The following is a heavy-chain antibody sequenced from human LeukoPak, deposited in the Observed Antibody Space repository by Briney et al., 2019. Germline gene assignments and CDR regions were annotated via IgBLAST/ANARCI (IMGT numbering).Heavy chain of an antibody. J-gene: IGHJ6*02. CDR1: GGTFSSYA. V-gene: IGHV1-69*13. D-gene: IGHD1-26*01. Sequence: SVTVSCKASGGTFSSYAISWVRQAPGQGLEWMGGIIPIFGTANYAQRFQGRVTITADESTSTAYMELSSLRSEDTAVFYCARTCGSYPCSYYYGMDVWGQGTTVTVSS. CDR2: IIPIFGTA. CDR3: ARTCGSYPCSYYYGMDV.